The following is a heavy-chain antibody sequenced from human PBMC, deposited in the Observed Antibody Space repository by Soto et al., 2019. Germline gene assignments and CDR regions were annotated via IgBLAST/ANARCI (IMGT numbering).Heavy chain of an antibody. CDR3: ARVNYCSSSNCHWLDY. D-gene: IGHD2-2*01. CDR2: IYYSGST. J-gene: IGHJ4*02. Sequence: PSETLSLTCTVSGGSVSSDTYYWGWIRQPPGKGLEWIGYIYYSGSTDYNPSLDSRATISADTSKNQFSLKLTSVTAADTAVYYCARVNYCSSSNCHWLDYWGQGSLVTVS. CDR1: GGSVSSDTYY. V-gene: IGHV4-61*01.